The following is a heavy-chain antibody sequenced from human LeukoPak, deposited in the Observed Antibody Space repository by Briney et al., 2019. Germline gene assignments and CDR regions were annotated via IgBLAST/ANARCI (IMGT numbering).Heavy chain of an antibody. CDR2: TTYDESDK. CDR3: AKDRANAWSPEY. Sequence: PGGSLRLSCAASGFTFSNYAMYWVRQAPGKGLAWVAFTTYDESDKYYADSVKGRFTISRDNSKNTLYLQMNSLRAEDTAVYYCAKDRANAWSPEYWGQGTLVTVSS. V-gene: IGHV3-30*02. CDR1: GFTFSNYA. D-gene: IGHD3-3*01. J-gene: IGHJ4*02.